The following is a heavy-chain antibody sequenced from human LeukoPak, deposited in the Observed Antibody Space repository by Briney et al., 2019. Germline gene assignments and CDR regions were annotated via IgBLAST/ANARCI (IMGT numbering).Heavy chain of an antibody. CDR2: INWNGGTT. J-gene: IGHJ4*02. Sequence: GGSLRLSCAASGFTFDDYGMSWVRRAPGKGLVWVAGINWNGGTTRYADSVKGRFTISRDNAKNSLYLQMTSLRAEDTALYYCARGLGYCSGGTCYPFDYWGQGTLVIVSS. CDR3: ARGLGYCSGGTCYPFDY. CDR1: GFTFDDYG. D-gene: IGHD2-15*01. V-gene: IGHV3-20*04.